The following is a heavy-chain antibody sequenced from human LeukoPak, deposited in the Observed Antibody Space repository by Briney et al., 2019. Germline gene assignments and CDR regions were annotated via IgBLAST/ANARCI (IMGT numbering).Heavy chain of an antibody. CDR2: ISPHGSTT. J-gene: IGHJ5*02. Sequence: GGSLRLSCAASGVTFSSHRMHWVRHAPGKGLGWGSRISPHGSTTKNADSVKGRFTLSRDNARSTLYLQMNSLRAEDTAVYYCAREINKWFDPWGQGTLVTVSS. CDR3: AREINKWFDP. V-gene: IGHV3-74*03. CDR1: GVTFSSHR.